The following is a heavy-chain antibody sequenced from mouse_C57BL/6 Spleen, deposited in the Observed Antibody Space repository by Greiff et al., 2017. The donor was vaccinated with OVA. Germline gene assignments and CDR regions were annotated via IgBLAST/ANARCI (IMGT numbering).Heavy chain of an antibody. D-gene: IGHD1-1*01. CDR3: ALYYYGSSYRLNAMDY. J-gene: IGHJ4*01. CDR2: IDPANGNT. V-gene: IGHV14-3*01. Sequence: VQLQQSVAELVRPGASVKLSCTASGFNIKNTYMHWVKQRPEQGLEWIGRIDPANGNTKYAPKFQGKATITADTSSNTAYLQLSSLTSEDTAIYYCALYYYGSSYRLNAMDYWGQGTSVTVSS. CDR1: GFNIKNTY.